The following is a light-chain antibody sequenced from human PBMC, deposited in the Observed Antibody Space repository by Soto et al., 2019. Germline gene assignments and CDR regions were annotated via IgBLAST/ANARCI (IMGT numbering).Light chain of an antibody. V-gene: IGKV1-6*01. J-gene: IGKJ1*01. CDR1: QGIRND. CDR2: AAS. Sequence: IQMTQSPSSLSASVGDRVTITCRASQGIRNDLGWYQQKPGQAPKLLIYAASSLHRGVPSRFRGSGSGTDFTLTSSSLPHEDFATYYCLQDYYYPLTFGQGTKVDIK. CDR3: LQDYYYPLT.